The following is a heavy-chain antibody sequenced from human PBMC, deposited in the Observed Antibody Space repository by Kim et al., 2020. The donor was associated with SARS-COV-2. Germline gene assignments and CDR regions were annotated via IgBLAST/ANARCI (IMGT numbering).Heavy chain of an antibody. V-gene: IGHV3-23*01. D-gene: IGHD3-9*01. CDR1: GFTFSSYA. Sequence: GGSLRLSCAASGFTFSSYAMSWVRQAPGKGLEWVSAISGSGGSTYYADSVKGRFTISRDNSKKTLYLQMNSLRAEDTAVYYCAKWYYDILAGYYPPFDYWGQRTLVTVSS. J-gene: IGHJ4*02. CDR3: AKWYYDILAGYYPPFDY. CDR2: ISGSGGST.